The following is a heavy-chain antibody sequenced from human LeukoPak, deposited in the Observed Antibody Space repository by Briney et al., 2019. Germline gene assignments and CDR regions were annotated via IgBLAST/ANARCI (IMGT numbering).Heavy chain of an antibody. D-gene: IGHD3-10*01. J-gene: IGHJ3*02. Sequence: GGSLRLSCAASGFTFRSYSMNWVRQVPGKGLEWVSSIGSSHNYIYYADSVKGRFIISRDNAKNSLYLQMNSLRAEDTAVYSCARDSDYYGSGSHRDGFDIWGQGTMVTVSS. CDR2: IGSSHNYI. CDR1: GFTFRSYS. CDR3: ARDSDYYGSGSHRDGFDI. V-gene: IGHV3-21*01.